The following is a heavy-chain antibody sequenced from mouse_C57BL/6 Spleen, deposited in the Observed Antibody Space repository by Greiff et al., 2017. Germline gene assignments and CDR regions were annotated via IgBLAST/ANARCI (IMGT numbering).Heavy chain of an antibody. Sequence: VKLMESGAELVKPGASVKISCKASGYAFSSYWMNWVKQRPGKGLEWIGQIYPGDGDTNYNGKFKGKATLTADKSSSTAYMQLSSLTSEDSAVYFCARDYDYDSDFDVWGTGTTVTVAS. CDR1: GYAFSSYW. D-gene: IGHD2-4*01. V-gene: IGHV1-80*01. J-gene: IGHJ1*03. CDR2: IYPGDGDT. CDR3: ARDYDYDSDFDV.